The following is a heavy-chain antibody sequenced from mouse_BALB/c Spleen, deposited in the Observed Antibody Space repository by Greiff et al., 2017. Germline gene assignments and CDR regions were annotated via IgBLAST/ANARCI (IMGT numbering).Heavy chain of an antibody. CDR3: AKEVYLYAMDY. J-gene: IGHJ4*01. Sequence: VQLQESGPELVKPGASVKISCKASGYAFTSSWMHWVKQRPGQGLEWIGRIYPGDGDTNYNGKFKGKATLTADKSSSTAYMQLSSLTSVDSAVYFCAKEVYLYAMDYWGQGTSVTVSS. V-gene: IGHV1-82*01. CDR1: GYAFTSSW. CDR2: IYPGDGDT. D-gene: IGHD2-3*01.